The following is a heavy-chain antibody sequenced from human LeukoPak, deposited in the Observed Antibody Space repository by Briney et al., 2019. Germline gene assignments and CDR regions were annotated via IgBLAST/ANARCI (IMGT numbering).Heavy chain of an antibody. Sequence: GGSLRLSCAASGFTFSSYAMSWVRQAPGKGLEWVSGISGSGGSTYYADSVKGRFTISRDKSKNTLYLQMNSLRAEDTAVYYCAGVAGYYYYGMDVWGRGTTVTVSS. J-gene: IGHJ6*02. CDR2: ISGSGGST. CDR1: GFTFSSYA. D-gene: IGHD6-19*01. CDR3: AGVAGYYYYGMDV. V-gene: IGHV3-23*01.